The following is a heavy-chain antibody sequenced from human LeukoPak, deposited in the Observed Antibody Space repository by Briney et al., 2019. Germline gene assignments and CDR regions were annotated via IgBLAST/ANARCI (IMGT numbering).Heavy chain of an antibody. CDR3: ARSQYTYYDILTGYYDFDY. V-gene: IGHV1-8*01. CDR1: GYTFTSYD. D-gene: IGHD3-9*01. Sequence: GASVKVSCKASGYTFTSYDINWVRQATGQGLEWMGWMNPNSGNTGYAQKFQGRVTMTRNTSISTAYMELSSLRSEDTAVYYCARSQYTYYDILTGYYDFDYWGQGTLVTVSS. J-gene: IGHJ4*02. CDR2: MNPNSGNT.